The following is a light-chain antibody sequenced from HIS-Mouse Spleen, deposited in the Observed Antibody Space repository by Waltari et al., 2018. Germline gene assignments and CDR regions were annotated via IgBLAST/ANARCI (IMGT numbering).Light chain of an antibody. CDR1: SSDVGGYNY. CDR2: EVS. CDR3: SSYAGSNNSLYV. V-gene: IGLV2-8*01. J-gene: IGLJ1*01. Sequence: QSALTQPPSASGSPGQSVTISCTGTSSDVGGYNYVSWYQQHPGKAPKLMIYEVSKRPSGVPDRFSGSQSGNTASLTVSGIQAEDEADYYCSSYAGSNNSLYVFGTGTKVTVL.